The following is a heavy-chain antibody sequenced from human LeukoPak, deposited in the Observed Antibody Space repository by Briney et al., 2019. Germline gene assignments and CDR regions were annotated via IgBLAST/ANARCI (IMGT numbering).Heavy chain of an antibody. CDR3: AKGRALRSAFDY. CDR2: ISYDGSNK. D-gene: IGHD3-16*01. CDR1: GFTFSSYG. J-gene: IGHJ4*02. Sequence: GGSLRLSCAASGFTFSSYGMHWVRQAPGKGLEWVAVISYDGSNKYYADSVKGRFTISRDNSKNTLYLQMNSLRAEDTAVYYCAKGRALRSAFDYWGQGTLVTVPS. V-gene: IGHV3-30*18.